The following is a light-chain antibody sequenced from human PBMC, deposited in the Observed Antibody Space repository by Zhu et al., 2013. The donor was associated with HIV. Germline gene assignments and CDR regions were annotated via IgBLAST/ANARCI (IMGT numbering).Light chain of an antibody. Sequence: DIQMTQSPSSLSASVGDRVTITCRASQSINTYLNWYQQKPGKAPQLLIFAASTLQSGVPSRFSGGGSGTDFTLTISSLQPEDFATYYCQQTFNSPYTFGQGTNLEI. V-gene: IGKV1-39*01. CDR1: QSINTY. CDR2: AAS. J-gene: IGKJ2*01. CDR3: QQTFNSPYT.